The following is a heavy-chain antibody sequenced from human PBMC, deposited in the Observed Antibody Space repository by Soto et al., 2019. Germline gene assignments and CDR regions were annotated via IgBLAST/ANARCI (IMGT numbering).Heavy chain of an antibody. CDR2: IWYDGSNK. V-gene: IGHV3-33*01. D-gene: IGHD6-19*01. Sequence: PGGSLRLSCAASGFTFSSYGMHWVRQAPGKGLEWVAVIWYDGSNKYYADSVKGRFTISRDNSKNTLYLQMNSLRAEDTAVYYCARDKQWLLLYYFDYWGQGTLVTVSS. J-gene: IGHJ4*02. CDR1: GFTFSSYG. CDR3: ARDKQWLLLYYFDY.